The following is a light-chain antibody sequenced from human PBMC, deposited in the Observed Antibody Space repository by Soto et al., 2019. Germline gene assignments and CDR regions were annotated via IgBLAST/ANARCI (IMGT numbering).Light chain of an antibody. Sequence: EIVLTQSPGTLSLSPGERATLTCRASQSVSSSYLGWYQQKLGQAPRLLIYGASSRATGIPDRFSGSGSGTDFTLTISGLEPEDFAVYYCQQYGSSPQTFGQGTKVEIK. CDR2: GAS. V-gene: IGKV3-20*01. J-gene: IGKJ1*01. CDR1: QSVSSSY. CDR3: QQYGSSPQT.